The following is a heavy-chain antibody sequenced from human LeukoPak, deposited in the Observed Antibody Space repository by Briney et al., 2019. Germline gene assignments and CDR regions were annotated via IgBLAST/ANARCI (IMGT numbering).Heavy chain of an antibody. Sequence: GGSLRLSCAASGFTFSSYWMHWVRQAPGKGLVWVSRINSDGSSTSYADSVKGRFTISRDNAKNTLYLQMNSLRAEDTAVYYCARAYYYDSSGYYRPSDFDYWGQGTLVTVSS. J-gene: IGHJ4*02. CDR3: ARAYYYDSSGYYRPSDFDY. CDR2: INSDGSST. D-gene: IGHD3-22*01. CDR1: GFTFSSYW. V-gene: IGHV3-74*01.